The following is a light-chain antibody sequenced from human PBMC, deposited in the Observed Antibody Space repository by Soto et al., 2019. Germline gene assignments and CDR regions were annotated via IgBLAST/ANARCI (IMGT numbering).Light chain of an antibody. CDR3: QQYNNYAFT. CDR1: QSISSW. CDR2: KAS. Sequence: DIQMTQSPSTLSASVGDRVNITCRASQSISSWLAWYQQKAGEAPKLLMYKASTLDSGVPSRFSGSGSGTEFTLNISSLQPEDFATYYCQQYNNYAFTFGPGTKVDFK. J-gene: IGKJ3*01. V-gene: IGKV1-5*03.